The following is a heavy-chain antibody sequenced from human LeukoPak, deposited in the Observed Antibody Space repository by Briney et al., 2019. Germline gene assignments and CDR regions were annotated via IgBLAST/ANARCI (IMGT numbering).Heavy chain of an antibody. D-gene: IGHD3-9*01. Sequence: ASVKVSCKASGGTFSSYTISWVRQAPGQGLEWMGRIIPILGIANYAQKFQGRVTITADKSTSTAYMELSSLRSEDTAVYYCARDHPYILTGPGFMDVWGKGTSVTVSS. J-gene: IGHJ6*04. CDR3: ARDHPYILTGPGFMDV. V-gene: IGHV1-69*04. CDR2: IIPILGIA. CDR1: GGTFSSYT.